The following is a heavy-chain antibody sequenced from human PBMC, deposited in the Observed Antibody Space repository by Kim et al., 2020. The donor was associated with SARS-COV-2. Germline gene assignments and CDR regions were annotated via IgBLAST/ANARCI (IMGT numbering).Heavy chain of an antibody. CDR2: ISRSGRTI. CDR3: VKEVMPTSGTNCFDY. Sequence: GGSLRLSCSASGFTFSTYAMYWVRQAPGKGLEYVSSISRSGRTIDYADSMKGRSTISRDNSKNMLYLQVSSLRPEDTAVYYCVKEVMPTSGTNCFDYWG. V-gene: IGHV3-64D*09. CDR1: GFTFSTYA. J-gene: IGHJ4*01. D-gene: IGHD2-8*01.